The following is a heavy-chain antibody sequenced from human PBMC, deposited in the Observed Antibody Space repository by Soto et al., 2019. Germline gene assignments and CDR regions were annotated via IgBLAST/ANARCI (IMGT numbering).Heavy chain of an antibody. CDR3: ARENSPAGLDV. Sequence: EVQLVESGGGLAQPGGSLRLSCAASGFTFSLYEMTWVRQAPGKGLEWLSYISTSGSTIYHADSVKGRFIISRDNAKNSLFLQMNSLRAEDTAVYYCARENSPAGLDVWGQGTTVTVSS. D-gene: IGHD6-13*01. V-gene: IGHV3-48*03. CDR2: ISTSGSTI. CDR1: GFTFSLYE. J-gene: IGHJ6*02.